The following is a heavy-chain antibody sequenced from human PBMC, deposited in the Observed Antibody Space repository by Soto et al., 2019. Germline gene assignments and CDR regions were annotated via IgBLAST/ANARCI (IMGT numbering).Heavy chain of an antibody. CDR2: ISSSSSYT. V-gene: IGHV3-11*06. D-gene: IGHD4-17*01. Sequence: GGSRRRSWAAAGFTFSDYYISWIRQAPWKGLEWVSYISSSSSYTNYADSVKGRFTISRDNAKNSLYLQMNSLRAEDTAVYYCARRESSMTTVTTSYGMDVWGQGTTVTVSS. J-gene: IGHJ6*02. CDR3: ARRESSMTTVTTSYGMDV. CDR1: GFTFSDYY.